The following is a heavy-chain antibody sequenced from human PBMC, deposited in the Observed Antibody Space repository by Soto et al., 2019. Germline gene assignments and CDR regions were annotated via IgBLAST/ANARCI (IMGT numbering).Heavy chain of an antibody. CDR1: GLPFSSHA. D-gene: IGHD4-17*01. CDR3: ANEIRPNDY. Sequence: EVQLLESGGGLVQPGGSLRLSCAASGLPFSSHAMSWVRQAPGKGLEWVSISISGGNTYYADSVRGRFTISRDNTKNTLYLHMNSLTAEDTAIYGGANEIRPNDYWGQGTLVTVSS. CDR2: ISISGGNT. J-gene: IGHJ4*02. V-gene: IGHV3-23*01.